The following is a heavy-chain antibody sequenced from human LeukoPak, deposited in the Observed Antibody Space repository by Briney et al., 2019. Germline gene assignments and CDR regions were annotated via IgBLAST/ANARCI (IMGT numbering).Heavy chain of an antibody. CDR1: GFTFDDYG. Sequence: GGSLRLSCAASGFTFDDYGMSWVRQAPGKGLEWVSGINWNGGSTGYADSVKGRFTISRDNAKNSLYLQMNSLRAEDTALYYCARVREGPDMVYSGYEGYYYYMDVWGKGTTVTVSS. CDR2: INWNGGST. CDR3: ARVREGPDMVYSGYEGYYYYMDV. J-gene: IGHJ6*03. D-gene: IGHD5-12*01. V-gene: IGHV3-20*04.